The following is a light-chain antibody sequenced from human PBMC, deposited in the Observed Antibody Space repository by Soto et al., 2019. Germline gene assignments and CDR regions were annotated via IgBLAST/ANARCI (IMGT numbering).Light chain of an antibody. CDR3: QQSYRSPYT. V-gene: IGKV1-39*01. J-gene: IGKJ2*01. CDR2: GAS. CDR1: QSINLY. Sequence: QLTQSPSSLSASVGDSVTVTCRASQSINLYLNWYQQKPGKAPTLLIYGASTLQSGVPSRFSGGGSRTDFTLTISSRQTEDFATYYCQQSYRSPYTFGQGTKLEI.